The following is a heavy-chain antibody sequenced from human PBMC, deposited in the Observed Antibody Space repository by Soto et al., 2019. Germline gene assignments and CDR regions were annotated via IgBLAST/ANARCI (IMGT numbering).Heavy chain of an antibody. D-gene: IGHD1-26*01. CDR2: INSGSTSV. V-gene: IGHV3-48*01. CDR1: GFILNTYS. J-gene: IGHJ4*02. Sequence: EVQLVESGGGLVQPGGSLRLSCVPSGFILNTYSMNLVRQAPGKGLEWISYINSGSTSVFYADSVKGRFSISRDNAKNSLYLQMNSLSAEDTAVYYCASSASPDAYWGQGTLVTVSS. CDR3: ASSASPDAY.